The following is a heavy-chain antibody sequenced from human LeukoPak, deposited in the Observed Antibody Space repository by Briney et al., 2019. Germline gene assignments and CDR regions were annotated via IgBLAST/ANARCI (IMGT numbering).Heavy chain of an antibody. V-gene: IGHV1-2*02. D-gene: IGHD3-10*01. CDR1: GYTFTGYY. CDR3: ARDTDLWFGSIDY. CDR2: INPNSGGP. Sequence: ASVKVSCKASGYTFTGYYMHWVRQAPGQGLEWMGWINPNSGGPNYAQKFQGRVTMTRDTSISTAYMELSRLRSDDTAVYYCARDTDLWFGSIDYWGQGTLVTVSS. J-gene: IGHJ4*02.